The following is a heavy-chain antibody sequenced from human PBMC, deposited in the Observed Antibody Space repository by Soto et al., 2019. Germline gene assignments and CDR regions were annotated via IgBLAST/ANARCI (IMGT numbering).Heavy chain of an antibody. CDR1: GGTFSSYA. J-gene: IGHJ4*02. D-gene: IGHD4-17*01. CDR3: ARDSGQGYGDYVGDFDY. CDR2: IIPIFGTA. V-gene: IGHV1-69*06. Sequence: QVQLVQSGAEVKKPGSSVKVSCKASGGTFSSYAISWVRQAPGQGHEWMGGIIPIFGTANYAQKFQGRVTITADKSTSTAYMELSSLRSEDTAVYYCARDSGQGYGDYVGDFDYWGQGTLVTVSS.